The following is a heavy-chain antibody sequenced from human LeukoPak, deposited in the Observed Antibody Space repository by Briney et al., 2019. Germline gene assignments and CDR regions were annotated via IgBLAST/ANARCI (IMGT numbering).Heavy chain of an antibody. CDR3: ARGPPAAY. D-gene: IGHD1-14*01. V-gene: IGHV5-51*01. CDR2: IYPGDSNT. J-gene: IGHJ4*02. CDR1: GYSFPTYW. Sequence: GESLKISCKGSGYSFPTYWIGWVRQMPGKGLEWMGIIYPGDSNTRYSPSFEGQVTISADKSGSTAYLQWSSLKASDTAMYYCARGPPAAYWGQGTLVTVSS.